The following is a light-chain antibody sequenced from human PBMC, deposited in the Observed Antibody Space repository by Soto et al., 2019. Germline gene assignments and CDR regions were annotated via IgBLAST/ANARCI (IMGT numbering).Light chain of an antibody. CDR1: QSVSGN. CDR3: PQRSNWPLIT. V-gene: IGKV3-15*01. Sequence: RVMTQSPDTLCVSPGERASLSCRASQSVSGNLAWYQQRPGQAPRLLIYGASTRATGIPARFSGSGFGTDFPLTISSLEPEAFAMYYCPQRSNWPLITFGQGTRLEIK. CDR2: GAS. J-gene: IGKJ5*01.